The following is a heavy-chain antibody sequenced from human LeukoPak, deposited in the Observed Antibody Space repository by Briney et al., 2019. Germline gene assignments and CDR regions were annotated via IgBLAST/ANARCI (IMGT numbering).Heavy chain of an antibody. CDR2: IYYSGST. J-gene: IGHJ5*02. D-gene: IGHD3-22*01. V-gene: IGHV4-59*01. Sequence: PSETLSLTCTVSGGSISSYYWSWIRQPPGKGLEWIGYIYYSGSTNYNPSLKSRVTISVDTSKNQFSLKLSSVTAADTAVYYCARETYYYDSSGYYYSEWGWFDPWGQGTLVTVSS. CDR1: GGSISSYY. CDR3: ARETYYYDSSGYYYSEWGWFDP.